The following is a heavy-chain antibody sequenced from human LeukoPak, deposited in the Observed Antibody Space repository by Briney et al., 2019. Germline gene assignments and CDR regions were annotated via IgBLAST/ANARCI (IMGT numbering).Heavy chain of an antibody. Sequence: GESLRLSCAASGFTFSNYYMTWVRQAPGEGLEWVGDIKQDGSEKYYVDSVRGRFTISRDNAKNSLYLQMNSLRAEDTAVYYCARYLWDIVLVPSDYMDVWGKGTTVTVSS. J-gene: IGHJ6*03. CDR1: GFTFSNYY. CDR2: IKQDGSEK. D-gene: IGHD2-2*01. V-gene: IGHV3-7*01. CDR3: ARYLWDIVLVPSDYMDV.